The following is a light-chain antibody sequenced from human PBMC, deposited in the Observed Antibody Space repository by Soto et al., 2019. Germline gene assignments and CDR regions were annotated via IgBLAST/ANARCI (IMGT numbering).Light chain of an antibody. CDR2: DAS. CDR3: QQFEDFPRAII. CDR1: QDISTY. V-gene: IGKV1-33*01. Sequence: DIQMTQSAGCVYGSXGGGLTISXXXXQDISTYLNWYQQKPGKAPKLLIYDASNLETGVPSRFSGSGSGTDFTFTISSLQPEDIATYYCQQFEDFPRAIIFGQGTRLEIK. J-gene: IGKJ5*01.